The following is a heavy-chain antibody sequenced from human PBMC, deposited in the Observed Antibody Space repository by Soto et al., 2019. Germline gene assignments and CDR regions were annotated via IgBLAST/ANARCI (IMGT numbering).Heavy chain of an antibody. J-gene: IGHJ4*02. CDR3: ARRGPPYYDSSGYYSPPFDY. Sequence: ESGGGLIQPGGSLRLSCAASGFTVSSNYMSWVRQAPGKGLEWVSVIYSGGSTYYADSVKGRFTISRDNSKNTLYLQMNSLRAEDTAVYYCARRGPPYYDSSGYYSPPFDYWGQGTLVTVSS. CDR2: IYSGGST. D-gene: IGHD3-22*01. V-gene: IGHV3-53*01. CDR1: GFTVSSNY.